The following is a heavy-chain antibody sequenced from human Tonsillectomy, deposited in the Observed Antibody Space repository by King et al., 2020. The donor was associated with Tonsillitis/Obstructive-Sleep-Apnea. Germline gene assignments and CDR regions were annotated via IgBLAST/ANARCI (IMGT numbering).Heavy chain of an antibody. V-gene: IGHV5-51*01. CDR1: GYSFGNYW. Sequence: VQLVQSGTEVKKPGESLKISCKGSGYSFGNYWIVWVRQMPRKGLEWMGIIYPDDSDTRYSPSFQGQVTISAEKSINTAYLQWSSLKASDTAMYYCARHHVGDSSSTSSSNDVFDFWGQGTVVTVSS. CDR2: IYPDDSDT. CDR3: ARHHVGDSSSTSSSNDVFDF. J-gene: IGHJ3*01. D-gene: IGHD2-2*01.